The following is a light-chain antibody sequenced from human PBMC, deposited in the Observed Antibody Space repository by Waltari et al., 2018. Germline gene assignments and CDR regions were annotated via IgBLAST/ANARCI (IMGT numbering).Light chain of an antibody. V-gene: IGKV3-20*01. CDR1: QSVSSTY. CDR2: GTS. J-gene: IGKJ2*01. Sequence: EVVLTQSPGALSLSPGVRATLPCTTSQSVSSTYIAWYQQKPGQAPRLLIFGTSNRATGIPDRFSGSGSATDFTLTISRLEPEDFGVYYCQQYGYSPYTFGQGTKLEIK. CDR3: QQYGYSPYT.